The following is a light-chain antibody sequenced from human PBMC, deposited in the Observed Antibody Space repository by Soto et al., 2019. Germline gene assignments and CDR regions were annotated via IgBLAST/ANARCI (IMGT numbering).Light chain of an antibody. CDR3: QHYGRSPIT. J-gene: IGKJ5*01. CDR1: QSVSSSY. V-gene: IGKV3-20*01. CDR2: GAS. Sequence: EIVLTQSPGTLSLSPGERATLSCRASQSVSSSYLAWYQQKPGQAPRLLIYGASSGATGIPDRFSGSGSGTDFTLTISRLEPEDFAVYYCQHYGRSPITFGQGTRLEIK.